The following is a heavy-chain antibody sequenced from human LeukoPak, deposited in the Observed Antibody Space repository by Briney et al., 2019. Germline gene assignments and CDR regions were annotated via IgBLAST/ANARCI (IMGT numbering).Heavy chain of an antibody. CDR3: ARGYSSGWGYYYYGMDV. J-gene: IGHJ6*02. CDR2: MNPNSGNT. V-gene: IGHV1-8*01. CDR1: GYTFTSYD. D-gene: IGHD6-19*01. Sequence: ASVKVSCKASGYTFTSYDVNRVRQATGQGLEWMGWMNPNSGNTGYAQKFQGRVTMTRNTSISTAYMELSSLRSEDTAVYYCARGYSSGWGYYYYGMDVWGQGTTVTVSS.